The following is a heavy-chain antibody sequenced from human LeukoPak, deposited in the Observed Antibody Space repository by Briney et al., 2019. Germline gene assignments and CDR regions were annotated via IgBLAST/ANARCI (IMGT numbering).Heavy chain of an antibody. CDR3: ARPPLYYGGWFDP. J-gene: IGHJ5*02. CDR1: GGSISSSSYY. V-gene: IGHV4-39*01. CDR2: IYYSGST. D-gene: IGHD3-10*01. Sequence: SETLSLTCTVSGGSISSSSYYWGWIRQPPGTGLEWIGSIYYSGSTYYNPSLKSRVTISVDTSKNQFSLKLSSVTAADTAVYYCARPPLYYGGWFDPWGQGTLVTVSS.